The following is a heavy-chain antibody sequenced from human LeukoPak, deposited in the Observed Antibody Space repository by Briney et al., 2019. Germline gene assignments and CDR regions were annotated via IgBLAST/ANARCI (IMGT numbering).Heavy chain of an antibody. J-gene: IGHJ4*02. V-gene: IGHV3-53*01. CDR3: ARDRGLSGSYFDY. D-gene: IGHD1-26*01. CDR2: IYSGGRT. CDR1: GFNVSSNY. Sequence: PGGSLRLSCAASGFNVSSNYMSWVRQAPGKGLEWVSVIYSGGRTNYADSVKGRFTISRENSKNTLYLQMNSLRAEDTAVYYCARDRGLSGSYFDYWGQGTLVTVSS.